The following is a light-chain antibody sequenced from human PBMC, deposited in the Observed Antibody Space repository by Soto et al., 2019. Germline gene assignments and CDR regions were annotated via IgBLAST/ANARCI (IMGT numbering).Light chain of an antibody. Sequence: DIQMTQSPTSLSASVGDRVTFTCRASQNIRKYLNWYQQKPGTAPPLLISAASTLESGVPSRFSATVSGTEFSLTITSLQPEDFATYYCQQLFDSPITFGQGTRLEIK. CDR3: QQLFDSPIT. CDR2: AAS. V-gene: IGKV1-9*01. CDR1: QNIRKY. J-gene: IGKJ5*01.